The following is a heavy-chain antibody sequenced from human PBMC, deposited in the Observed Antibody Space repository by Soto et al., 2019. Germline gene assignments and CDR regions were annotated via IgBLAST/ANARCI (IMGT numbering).Heavy chain of an antibody. CDR2: IYYSGRT. CDR1: GGSISSNY. D-gene: IGHD3-3*01. J-gene: IGHJ4*02. CDR3: AKGGDLGIFLYFDY. Sequence: SETLSLTCTVSGGSISSNYWSWIRQPPGKGLKWIGYIYYSGRTNYNPSLKSRVTISVDTSKSQFSLNLTSVTAADTAVYYCAKGGDLGIFLYFDYWGQGALVTVS. V-gene: IGHV4-59*01.